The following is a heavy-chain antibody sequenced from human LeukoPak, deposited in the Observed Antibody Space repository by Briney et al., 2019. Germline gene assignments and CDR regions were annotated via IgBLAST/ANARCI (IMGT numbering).Heavy chain of an antibody. CDR1: EFTVSRNY. V-gene: IGHV3-53*01. CDR3: GKANDDYYFDY. CDR2: IFSNGDT. D-gene: IGHD1-1*01. Sequence: GGSLRLSCTASEFTVSRNYMLWVRQAPGKGLEWVSLIFSNGDTHYADSVKGRFTISRDNSKNTLYLQMDSLRVEDTAVYYCGKANDDYYFDYWGQGTLVTVSS. J-gene: IGHJ4*02.